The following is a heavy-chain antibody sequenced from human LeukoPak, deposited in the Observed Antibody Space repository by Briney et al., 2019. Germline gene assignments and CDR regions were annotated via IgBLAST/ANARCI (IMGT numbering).Heavy chain of an antibody. Sequence: QPGGSLRLSCAASGFTFDDYAMHWVRQAPGKGLEWVSGISWNSGSIGYADSVKGRFTISRDNSKNTLYLQMNSLRAEDTAVYYCAKDAPRWAVADPYYYYYGMDVWGQGTTVTVSS. V-gene: IGHV3-9*01. CDR3: AKDAPRWAVADPYYYYYGMDV. J-gene: IGHJ6*02. D-gene: IGHD6-19*01. CDR1: GFTFDDYA. CDR2: ISWNSGSI.